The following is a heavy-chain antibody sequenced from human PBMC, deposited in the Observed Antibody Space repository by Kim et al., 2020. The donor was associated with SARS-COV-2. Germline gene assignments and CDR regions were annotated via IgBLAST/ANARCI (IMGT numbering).Heavy chain of an antibody. J-gene: IGHJ4*02. CDR1: GGSISSSSYY. CDR2: IYYSGNT. CDR3: ARRNHYYDILTGYYRTGALFDY. D-gene: IGHD3-9*01. Sequence: SETLSLTCTVSGGSISSSSYYWGWIRQPPGKGLEWIGSIYYSGNTYYSPSLKSRVTISVDTSKNQFSLKLSSVTAADTAVYYCARRNHYYDILTGYYRTGALFDYWGQGTLVTVSS. V-gene: IGHV4-39*01.